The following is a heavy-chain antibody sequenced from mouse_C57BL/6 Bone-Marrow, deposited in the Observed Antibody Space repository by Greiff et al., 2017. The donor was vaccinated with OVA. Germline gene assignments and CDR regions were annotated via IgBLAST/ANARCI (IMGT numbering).Heavy chain of an antibody. CDR2: ISNGGGST. J-gene: IGHJ1*03. D-gene: IGHD1-1*01. V-gene: IGHV5-12*01. Sequence: EVKLVESGGGLVQPGGSLKHSCAASGFTFSDYYMYWVRQTPEKRLEWVAYISNGGGSTYYPDTVKGRFTISRDNAKNTLYLQMSRLKSEDTAMYYCARQGYYGSSYWYFDVWGTGTTVTVSS. CDR3: ARQGYYGSSYWYFDV. CDR1: GFTFSDYY.